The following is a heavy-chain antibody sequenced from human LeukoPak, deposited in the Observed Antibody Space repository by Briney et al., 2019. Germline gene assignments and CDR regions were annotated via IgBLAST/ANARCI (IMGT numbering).Heavy chain of an antibody. CDR2: INHSGST. CDR1: GGSFSGYY. CDR3: ARHLYYYYDSSGYRNDDAFDI. V-gene: IGHV4-34*01. D-gene: IGHD3-22*01. Sequence: SETLSLTCAVYGGSFSGYYWSWIRQPPGKGLEWIGEINHSGSTNYNPSLKSRVTISVDTSKNQFSLELSSVTAADTAVYYCARHLYYYYDSSGYRNDDAFDIWGQGTMVTVSS. J-gene: IGHJ3*02.